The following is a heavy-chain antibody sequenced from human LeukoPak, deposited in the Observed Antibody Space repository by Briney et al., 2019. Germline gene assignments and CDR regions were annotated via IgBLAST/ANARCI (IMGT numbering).Heavy chain of an antibody. CDR1: RFTFRNYA. V-gene: IGHV3-30*04. Sequence: GGSLRLSCAASRFTFRNYAMHWVRQAPGKVLEWVAVISSDGTNKDYADSVKGRFSISRDNSKNTLYLQMNRLRADDTAVYYCARDRSQEFDPWGQGTLVTVSS. D-gene: IGHD3-10*01. J-gene: IGHJ5*02. CDR2: ISSDGTNK. CDR3: ARDRSQEFDP.